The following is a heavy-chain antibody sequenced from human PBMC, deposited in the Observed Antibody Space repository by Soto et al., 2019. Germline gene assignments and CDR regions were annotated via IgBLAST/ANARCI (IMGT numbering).Heavy chain of an antibody. V-gene: IGHV3-7*01. CDR2: IKFDGSEI. CDR1: GFTYSYYW. J-gene: IGHJ4*02. Sequence: PGGSLRLSCVASGFTYSYYWMSWVRQAPGRGLEWVARIKFDGSEIQYADSVRGRFAMSRDNANNSVFLQMDSLRAEDTAQYFCATEPFDYWGRGALVTVSS. CDR3: ATEPFDY.